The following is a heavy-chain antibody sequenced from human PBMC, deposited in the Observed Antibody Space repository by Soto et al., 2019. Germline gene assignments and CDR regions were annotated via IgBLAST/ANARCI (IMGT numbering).Heavy chain of an antibody. Sequence: QVQLVQSGAEVKEPGASVKVSCKASGYTFTNYGLMWVRQAPGQGLEWMGWIGVHNGDTNYAQNLQGRVTLTIDTYTSTAYMELRSLRPDDTAVYYCARDGDSSRWRGWTWFDPWGQGTLVIVSS. J-gene: IGHJ5*02. CDR2: IGVHNGDT. D-gene: IGHD6-13*01. V-gene: IGHV1-18*01. CDR3: ARDGDSSRWRGWTWFDP. CDR1: GYTFTNYG.